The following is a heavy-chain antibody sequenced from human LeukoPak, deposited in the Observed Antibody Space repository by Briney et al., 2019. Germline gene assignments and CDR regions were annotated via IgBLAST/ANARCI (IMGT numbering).Heavy chain of an antibody. D-gene: IGHD2-21*01. CDR3: AKAPVTSCRGAYCYPFDS. CDR2: TSSSDAGT. J-gene: IGHJ4*02. Sequence: GGSLRLSCAASGFTLSTYAMSWVRQTPGKGLEWVAATSSSDAGTYHADSVRGRFTISGDNSKNTLYLQMNSLRAEDAAVYFCAKAPVTSCRGAYCYPFDSWGQGTLVTVSS. V-gene: IGHV3-23*01. CDR1: GFTLSTYA.